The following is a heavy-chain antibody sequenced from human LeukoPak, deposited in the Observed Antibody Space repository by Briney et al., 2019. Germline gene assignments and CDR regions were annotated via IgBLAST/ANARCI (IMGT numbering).Heavy chain of an antibody. CDR1: GFIFNTYA. J-gene: IGHJ4*02. CDR3: AREIFDTRSYPDF. CDR2: IWHDGRHK. D-gene: IGHD3-16*02. Sequence: GESLTLSCSAWGFIFNTYAMQWVRPPPGQGLEWVALIWHDGRHKFYSHSVRGQFTISTDNSKNTVYLQMNNLRPADTAVYYCAREIFDTRSYPDFWGQGTLVTVSS. V-gene: IGHV3-33*01.